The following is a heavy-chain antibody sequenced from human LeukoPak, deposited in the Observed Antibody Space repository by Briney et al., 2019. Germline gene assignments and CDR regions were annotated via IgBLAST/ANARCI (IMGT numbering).Heavy chain of an antibody. CDR3: ARTKPWPNNDVFDM. J-gene: IGHJ3*02. D-gene: IGHD6-19*01. V-gene: IGHV3-23*01. CDR1: EFTFSSHA. CDR2: ISGGGEST. Sequence: GGSLRLSCVASEFTFSSHAMNWVRQAPGKGLGWVSSISGGGESTYYADSVKGRFTTSRENAKNSVYLQMASLRVGDAAVYYCARTKPWPNNDVFDMWGQGTLVIVSS.